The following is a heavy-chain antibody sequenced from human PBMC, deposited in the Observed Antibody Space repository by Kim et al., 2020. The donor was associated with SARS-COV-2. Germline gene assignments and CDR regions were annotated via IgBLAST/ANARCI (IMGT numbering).Heavy chain of an antibody. CDR2: T. J-gene: IGHJ4*02. D-gene: IGHD4-4*01. V-gene: IGHV1-3*01. Sequence: TQYSPRVQGRVTITRDTTANTAYMEVRRLTTKDTAIYYCARDMDPTVYDYWGQGTLVTVSS. CDR3: ARDMDPTVYDY.